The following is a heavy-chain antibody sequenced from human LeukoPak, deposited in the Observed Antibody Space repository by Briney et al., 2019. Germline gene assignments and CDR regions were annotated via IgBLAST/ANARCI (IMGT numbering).Heavy chain of an antibody. J-gene: IGHJ4*02. CDR1: GFTFDYYW. Sequence: QPGGSLRLSCAASGFTFDYYWMTWVRQAPGKGLEWVATIKDDGSEQFYVDSVKGRFTISRDNTQTSVYLHMNSLRVEDTAVYYCARPRGSYDYLDGWGQGTLVSVSS. CDR3: ARPRGSYDYLDG. D-gene: IGHD1-26*01. V-gene: IGHV3-7*01. CDR2: IKDDGSEQ.